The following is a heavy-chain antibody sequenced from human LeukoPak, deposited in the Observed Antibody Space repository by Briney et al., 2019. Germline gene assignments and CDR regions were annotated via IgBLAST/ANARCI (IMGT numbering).Heavy chain of an antibody. CDR1: GGSISSYY. Sequence: SETLSLTCTVSGGSISSYYWSWIRQPAGKGLEWIGRIYNSGSTNYNPSLKSRVTMSVDTSKNQFSLKLSSVTAADTAVYYCAREGPPGRLVHPAYYYYYYYMDVWGKGTTVTVSS. D-gene: IGHD6-19*01. V-gene: IGHV4-4*07. J-gene: IGHJ6*03. CDR2: IYNSGST. CDR3: AREGPPGRLVHPAYYYYYYYMDV.